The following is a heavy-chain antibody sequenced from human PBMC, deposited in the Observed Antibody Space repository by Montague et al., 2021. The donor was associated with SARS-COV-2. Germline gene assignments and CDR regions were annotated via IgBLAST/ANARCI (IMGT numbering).Heavy chain of an antibody. CDR3: ARTSQYCTPTNCYLPNAMDV. CDR2: IHHSGST. D-gene: IGHD2-8*01. CDR1: GGSISSSTYY. V-gene: IGHV4-39*01. J-gene: IGHJ6*02. Sequence: SETLSLTCTVSGGSISSSTYYWGWIRQPPGKGLEWIGSIHHSGSTYYNPPLETRVTISVDTSKNQFSLKLSSVTAADTAVYYCARTSQYCTPTNCYLPNAMDVWGQGTTVTVSS.